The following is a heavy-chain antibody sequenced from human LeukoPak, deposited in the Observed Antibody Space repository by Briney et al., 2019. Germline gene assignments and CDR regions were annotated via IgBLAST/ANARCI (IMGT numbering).Heavy chain of an antibody. V-gene: IGHV3-7*01. J-gene: IGHJ4*02. CDR1: GFTFSNYW. CDR3: ARVQGSGGPGIFEY. D-gene: IGHD4-23*01. CDR2: INQDGSEK. Sequence: GGSLRLSCAASGFTFSNYWMSWVRQAPGKGLEWVANINQDGSEKYYVDSVKGRFTISRDNARSSLYLQMNSLRVEDTAVYYCARVQGSGGPGIFEYWGQGTLVPVSS.